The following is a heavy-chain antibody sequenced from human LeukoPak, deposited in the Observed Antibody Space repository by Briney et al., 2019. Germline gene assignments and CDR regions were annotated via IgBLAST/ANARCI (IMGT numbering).Heavy chain of an antibody. CDR1: GGSISSYY. CDR3: ARASHDYGDYSHFDY. D-gene: IGHD4-17*01. V-gene: IGHV4-4*07. CDR2: IYTSGST. J-gene: IGHJ4*02. Sequence: SETLSLTCTVSGGSISSYYWSWIRQPAGKGLEWIGRIYTSGSTNYNPSLKSRVTMSVDKSKNQFSLKLSSVTAADTAVYYCARASHDYGDYSHFDYWGQGTLVTVSS.